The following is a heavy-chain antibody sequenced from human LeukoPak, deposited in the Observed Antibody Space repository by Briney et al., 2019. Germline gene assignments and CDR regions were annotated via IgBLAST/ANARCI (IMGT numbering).Heavy chain of an antibody. D-gene: IGHD1-26*01. CDR3: ARDPRSGSYPDWFDP. V-gene: IGHV3-48*01. Sequence: GGSLRLSCAASGFSFSDYSMIWVRQAPGKGLEWVSYISSSSSTIHYADSVKGRFIISRDNAKNSLYLQMNSLRAEDTAVYYCARDPRSGSYPDWFDPWGQGTLVTVSS. J-gene: IGHJ5*02. CDR1: GFSFSDYS. CDR2: ISSSSSTI.